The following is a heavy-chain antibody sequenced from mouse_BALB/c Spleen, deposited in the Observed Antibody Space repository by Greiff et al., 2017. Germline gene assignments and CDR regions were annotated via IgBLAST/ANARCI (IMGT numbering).Heavy chain of an antibody. V-gene: IGHV1-87*01. CDR1: GYTFTSYW. CDR3: ARLDSPYYAMDY. CDR2: IYPGDGDT. Sequence: QVQLQQPGAELARPGASVKLSCKASGYTFTSYWMQWVKQRPGQGLEWIGAIYPGDGDTRYTQKFKGKATLTADKSSSTAYMQLSSLASEDSAVYYCARLDSPYYAMDYWGQGTSVTVSS. D-gene: IGHD2-4*01. J-gene: IGHJ4*01.